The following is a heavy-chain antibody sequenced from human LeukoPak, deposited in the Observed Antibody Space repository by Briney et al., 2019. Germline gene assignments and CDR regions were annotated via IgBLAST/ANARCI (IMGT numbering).Heavy chain of an antibody. CDR3: ARGMGYGFPPYYYYYMDV. Sequence: SETLSLTCTVSGGSISSYYWSWIRQPAGKGLEWIGRIYTSGSTNYNPSLKSRVTISVDTSKNQFSLKLSSVTAADTAVYYCARGMGYGFPPYYYYYMDVWGKGTTVTVSS. V-gene: IGHV4-4*07. D-gene: IGHD5-12*01. J-gene: IGHJ6*03. CDR2: IYTSGST. CDR1: GGSISSYY.